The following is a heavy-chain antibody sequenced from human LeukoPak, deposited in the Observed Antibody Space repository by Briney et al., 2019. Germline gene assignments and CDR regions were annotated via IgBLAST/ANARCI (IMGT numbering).Heavy chain of an antibody. CDR1: GFTVSSNY. Sequence: GGSLRLSCAASGFTVSSNYMSWVRQAPGKGLEWVSVIYSGGSTYYADSVKGRFTISRDNSKNTLYLQMNSLRAEDTAVYYCARATPSHLGYCSSTSCYAFDIWGQGTMVTVSS. V-gene: IGHV3-53*01. CDR3: ARATPSHLGYCSSTSCYAFDI. CDR2: IYSGGST. J-gene: IGHJ3*02. D-gene: IGHD2-2*01.